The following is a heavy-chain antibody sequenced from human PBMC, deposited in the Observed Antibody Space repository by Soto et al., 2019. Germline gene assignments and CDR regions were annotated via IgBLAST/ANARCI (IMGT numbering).Heavy chain of an antibody. V-gene: IGHV4-34*01. J-gene: IGHJ6*02. CDR1: GGSFSGYY. CDR2: INHSGST. CDR3: ARESGSYSWGFYYYYYYGMDV. Sequence: PSETLSLTCAVYGGSFSGYYWSWIRQPPGKGLEWIGEINHSGSTNYNPSLKSRVTISVDTSKNQFSLKLSSVTAADTAVYYCARESGSYSWGFYYYYYYGMDVWGQGTTVTVSS. D-gene: IGHD1-26*01.